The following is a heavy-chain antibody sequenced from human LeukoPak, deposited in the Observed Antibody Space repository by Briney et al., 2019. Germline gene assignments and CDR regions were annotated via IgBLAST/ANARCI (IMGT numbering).Heavy chain of an antibody. CDR1: GFTLSSYE. V-gene: IGHV3-48*03. J-gene: IGHJ3*02. CDR2: ISRSGSTR. Sequence: PGGSLRLSCAASGFTLSSYEMNWVRQAPGKGLEWVSYISRSGSTRYYADSVKGRFTISRDNAKNSLYLQMNSLRAEDTAVYYCARVATMVRVPLDALDIWGQGTMVSVSS. D-gene: IGHD3-10*01. CDR3: ARVATMVRVPLDALDI.